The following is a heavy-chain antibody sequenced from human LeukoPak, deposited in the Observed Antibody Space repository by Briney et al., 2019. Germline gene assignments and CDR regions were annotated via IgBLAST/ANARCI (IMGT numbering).Heavy chain of an antibody. Sequence: SETLSLTCAVYGGSFSGYYWSWIRQPPGKGLEWIGEINHSGSTNYNPSLESRVTISVDTSKNQFSLKLSSVTAADTAVYYCARGIRPQGYYDSSGPKWKMGVRIYFQHWGQGTLVTVSS. CDR1: GGSFSGYY. V-gene: IGHV4-34*01. CDR2: INHSGST. CDR3: ARGIRPQGYYDSSGPKWKMGVRIYFQH. D-gene: IGHD3-22*01. J-gene: IGHJ1*01.